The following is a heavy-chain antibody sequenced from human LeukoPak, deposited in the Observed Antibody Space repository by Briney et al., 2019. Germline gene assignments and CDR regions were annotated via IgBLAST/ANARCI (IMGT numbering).Heavy chain of an antibody. CDR1: GFTFSSYE. V-gene: IGHV3-7*01. Sequence: GGSLRLSCAASGFTFSSYEMSWVRQAPGKGLEWVANIKQDGSEKYYVDSVKGRFTISRDNAKNSLYLQMNSLRAEDTAVYYCARDGEAEGHCSSTSCYKFLDCWGQGTLVTVSS. J-gene: IGHJ4*02. D-gene: IGHD2-2*02. CDR3: ARDGEAEGHCSSTSCYKFLDC. CDR2: IKQDGSEK.